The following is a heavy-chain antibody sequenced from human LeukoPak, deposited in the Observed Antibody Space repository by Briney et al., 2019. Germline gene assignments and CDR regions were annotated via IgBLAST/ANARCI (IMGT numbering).Heavy chain of an antibody. CDR1: GFTFSIYA. J-gene: IGHJ4*02. CDR2: INQYESEK. Sequence: GGSLRLSCAASGFTFSIYAMSWVRQGPGKGLEWVANINQYESEKYYVDSVKGRFTISRDNAKNSLYLQMDSLRADDTALYYCAMGDYFDYWGQGTLVTVSS. V-gene: IGHV3-7*01. CDR3: AMGDYFDY.